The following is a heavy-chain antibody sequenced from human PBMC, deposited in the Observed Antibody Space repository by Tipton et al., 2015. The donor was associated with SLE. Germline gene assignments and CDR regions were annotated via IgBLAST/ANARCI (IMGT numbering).Heavy chain of an antibody. V-gene: IGHV4-59*11. CDR1: GGSITSHY. CDR3: ARYSGRYFFDY. J-gene: IGHJ4*02. D-gene: IGHD6-13*01. Sequence: TLSLTCTVSGGSITSHYWSWIRQPPGKGLEWIGNILYSGDTNYNPSLKSRVTISLDTSRKQFSLSLNSVTAADTAVYYCARYSGRYFFDYWGQGTLVTVSS. CDR2: ILYSGDT.